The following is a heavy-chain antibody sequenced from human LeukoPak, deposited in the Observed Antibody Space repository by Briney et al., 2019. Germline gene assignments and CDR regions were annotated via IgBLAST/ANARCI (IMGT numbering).Heavy chain of an antibody. V-gene: IGHV1-69*04. CDR3: ARAIFGRGYFDY. J-gene: IGHJ4*02. D-gene: IGHD3-9*01. CDR1: GGTFSSYA. CDR2: IIPILGIA. Sequence: SVKVSCKASGGTFSSYAISWVRQAPGQGLDWMGRIIPILGIANYAQKFQGRVTITADKSTSTAYMELSSLRSEDTAVYYCARAIFGRGYFDYWGQGTLVTVSS.